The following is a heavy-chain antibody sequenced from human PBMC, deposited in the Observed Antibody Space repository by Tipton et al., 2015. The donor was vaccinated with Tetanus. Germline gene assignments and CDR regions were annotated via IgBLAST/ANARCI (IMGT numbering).Heavy chain of an antibody. CDR1: GFTFSDYY. D-gene: IGHD2-15*01. CDR2: ISSSGSTI. J-gene: IGHJ4*02. Sequence: SLRLSCAASGFTFSDYYMSWIRQAPGKGLEWVSYISSSGSTIYYADSVKGRFTISRDNAKNSLYLQMNSLRAEDTAVYYCAREGAYCSGGSCYPSFDYWGQGTLVTVSS. V-gene: IGHV3-11*01. CDR3: AREGAYCSGGSCYPSFDY.